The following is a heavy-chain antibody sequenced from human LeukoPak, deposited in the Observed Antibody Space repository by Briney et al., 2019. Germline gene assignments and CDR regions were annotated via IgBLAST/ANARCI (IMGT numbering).Heavy chain of an antibody. D-gene: IGHD3-16*01. CDR1: GYTFTNYY. J-gene: IGHJ6*02. CDR3: ARGTLLIYYGMDV. V-gene: IGHV1-2*02. CDR2: INPNSGGT. Sequence: ASVKVSCKASGYTFTNYYMHWVRQAPGQGLEWMGWINPNSGGTNYAQKFQGRVTMTRDTSISTAYMELSRLRSDDTAVYYCARGTLLIYYGMDVWGQGTTVTVSS.